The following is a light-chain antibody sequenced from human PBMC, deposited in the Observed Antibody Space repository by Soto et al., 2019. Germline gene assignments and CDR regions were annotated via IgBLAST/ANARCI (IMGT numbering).Light chain of an antibody. CDR2: DAS. CDR1: QSISSS. V-gene: IGKV1-5*01. Sequence: IQMTQSPSTVSASVGDRVTITCRASQSISSSLVWYQQKPGKAPKVLIYDASSLDSGVPSRFSGSGYGTEFTLTVSSLQPGDFATYSCQQYESYPYSFGQGTKLEIK. CDR3: QQYESYPYS. J-gene: IGKJ2*01.